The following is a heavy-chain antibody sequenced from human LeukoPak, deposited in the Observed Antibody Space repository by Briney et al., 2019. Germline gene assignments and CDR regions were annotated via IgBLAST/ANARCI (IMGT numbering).Heavy chain of an antibody. V-gene: IGHV1-24*01. J-gene: IGHJ4*02. CDR3: ARETPYCSSTSCYEDEN. D-gene: IGHD2-2*01. CDR2: FDPEDGET. Sequence: GASVKVSCKVSGYTLTELSMHWVRQAPGKGLEWMGGFDPEDGETIYAQKFQGRVTMTRDTSISTAYMELSRLRSDDTAVYYCARETPYCSSTSCYEDENWGQGTLVTVSS. CDR1: GYTLTELS.